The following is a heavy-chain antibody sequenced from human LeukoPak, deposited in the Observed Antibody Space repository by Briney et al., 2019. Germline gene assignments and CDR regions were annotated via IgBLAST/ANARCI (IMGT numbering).Heavy chain of an antibody. J-gene: IGHJ4*02. D-gene: IGHD2-21*02. CDR2: INSDGSII. CDR3: ARMDRVVTAIPDFHY. V-gene: IGHV3-48*03. CDR1: GFTFSSYE. Sequence: GGSLRLSCAASGFTFSSYEMNWVRQAPGKGLEWVSYINSDGSIIYYADSVKGRFTISRDNGKNSLYLQMNSPRADDTAVYYCARMDRVVTAIPDFHYWGQGTLVTVSS.